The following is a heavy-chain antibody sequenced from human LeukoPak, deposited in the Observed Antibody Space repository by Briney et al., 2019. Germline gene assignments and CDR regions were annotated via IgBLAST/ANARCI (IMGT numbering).Heavy chain of an antibody. D-gene: IGHD6-13*01. Sequence: EASVKVSCKASGGTFSSYAISWVRQAPGQGLEWMGGIIPNFGTANYAQKFQGRVTITADESTSTAYMELSSPRSEDTAVYYCARVAAAGLTRNWFDPWGQGTLVTVSS. J-gene: IGHJ5*02. CDR3: ARVAAAGLTRNWFDP. V-gene: IGHV1-69*13. CDR2: IIPNFGTA. CDR1: GGTFSSYA.